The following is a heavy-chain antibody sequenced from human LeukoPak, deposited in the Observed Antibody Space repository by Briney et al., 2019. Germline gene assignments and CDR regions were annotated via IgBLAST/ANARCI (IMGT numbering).Heavy chain of an antibody. V-gene: IGHV1-18*04. D-gene: IGHD6-19*01. CDR1: GYTFTGYY. J-gene: IGHJ5*02. CDR3: ARDPGSGWYRFDP. CDR2: ISAYNGNT. Sequence: ASVKVSCKASGYTFTGYYMHWVRQAPGQGLEWMGWISAYNGNTNYAQKLQGRVTMTTDTSTSTAYMELRSLRSDDTAVYYCARDPGSGWYRFDPWGQGTLVTVSS.